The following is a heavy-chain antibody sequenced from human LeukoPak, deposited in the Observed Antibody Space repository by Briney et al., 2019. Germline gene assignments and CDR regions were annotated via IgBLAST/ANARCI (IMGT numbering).Heavy chain of an antibody. CDR3: ARSPCGGDCYPPYYFDY. J-gene: IGHJ4*02. CDR1: GVSISSYY. D-gene: IGHD2-21*02. CDR2: IYYSGST. V-gene: IGHV4-59*01. Sequence: PSETLSLTCAVSGVSISSYYWSWIRQPPGKGLEWIGYIYYSGSTNYNPSLKSRVTISVDTSKNQFSLKLSSVTAADTAVYYCARSPCGGDCYPPYYFDYWGQGTLVTVSS.